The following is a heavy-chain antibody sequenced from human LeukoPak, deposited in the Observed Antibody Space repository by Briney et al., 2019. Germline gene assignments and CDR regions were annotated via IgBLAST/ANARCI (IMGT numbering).Heavy chain of an antibody. CDR3: AGRGPIAVAENLLYFDY. CDR1: GGSISSGSYY. V-gene: IGHV4-61*02. J-gene: IGHJ4*02. CDR2: IYTSGST. D-gene: IGHD6-19*01. Sequence: KPSETLSLTCTVSGGSISSGSYYWSWIRQPAGKGLEWIGRIYTSGSTNYIPSLKSRVTISVDTSKNQFSLKLSSVTAADTAVYYCAGRGPIAVAENLLYFDYWGQGTLVTVSS.